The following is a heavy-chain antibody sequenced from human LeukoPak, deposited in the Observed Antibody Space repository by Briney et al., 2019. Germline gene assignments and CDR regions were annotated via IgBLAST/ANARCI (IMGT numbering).Heavy chain of an antibody. J-gene: IGHJ6*02. Sequence: GSLRLSCAASGFTFSSYSMNWVRPAPGKGLEWVSSINSSSRYIYYADSVKGRFTISRDNAKNSLYLQMNSLRAEDTAVYYCARATMVRGVINSRGYYYVIDVWGQGTTVTVSS. D-gene: IGHD3-10*01. CDR3: ARATMVRGVINSRGYYYVIDV. V-gene: IGHV3-21*01. CDR1: GFTFSSYS. CDR2: INSSSRYI.